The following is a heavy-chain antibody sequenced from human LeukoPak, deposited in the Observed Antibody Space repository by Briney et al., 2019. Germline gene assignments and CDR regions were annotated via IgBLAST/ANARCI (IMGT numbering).Heavy chain of an antibody. D-gene: IGHD1-26*01. V-gene: IGHV3-23*01. CDR2: ISGSAGST. CDR3: AKEAGSGAYSGSYSFDY. J-gene: IGHJ4*02. CDR1: GFTVSSYA. Sequence: PGGSLRLSCAASGFTVSSYAMSWVRQAPGKGLEWVSGISGSAGSTYYADSVKGRFTISRDNSKNTLYLQMNSLRPEDTGVYYCAKEAGSGAYSGSYSFDYWGQGTLVTVSS.